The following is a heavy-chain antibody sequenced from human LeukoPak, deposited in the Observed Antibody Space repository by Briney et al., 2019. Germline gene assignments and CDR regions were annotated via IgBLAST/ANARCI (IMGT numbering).Heavy chain of an antibody. CDR3: ARSGYGDYVGRTASTWGYRFDY. D-gene: IGHD4-17*01. Sequence: SQTLSLTCAISGDSVSSNSAAWNWIRQSPSRGLEWLGRTYYRSKWYNDYAVSVKSRITINPDTSKNQFSMQLNSVTPEDTAVYYCARSGYGDYVGRTASTWGYRFDYWGQGTLVTVSS. V-gene: IGHV6-1*01. CDR2: TYYRSKWYN. CDR1: GDSVSSNSAA. J-gene: IGHJ4*02.